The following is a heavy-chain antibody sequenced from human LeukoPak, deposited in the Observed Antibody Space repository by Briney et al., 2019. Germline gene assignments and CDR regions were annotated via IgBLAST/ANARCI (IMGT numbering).Heavy chain of an antibody. Sequence: KPSETLSLTCTVSGGSISSSSYYWGRVRQPPGKGLEWIGSIYYSGSTYYNPSLKSRVTISVDTSKNQFSLKLSSVTAADTAVYYCARGQRIAAAGLLGDYYMDVWGKGTTVTVSS. V-gene: IGHV4-39*07. CDR3: ARGQRIAAAGLLGDYYMDV. CDR2: IYYSGST. J-gene: IGHJ6*03. D-gene: IGHD6-13*01. CDR1: GGSISSSSYY.